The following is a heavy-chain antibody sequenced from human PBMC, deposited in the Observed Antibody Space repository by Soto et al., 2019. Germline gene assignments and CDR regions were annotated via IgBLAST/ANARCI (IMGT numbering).Heavy chain of an antibody. CDR1: GFTFSSFE. V-gene: IGHV3-48*03. D-gene: IGHD6-6*01. Sequence: GGSLRLSCVGAGFTFSSFEMNWVRQTPGKGLEWLSYIGRSGETIYYADSVKGRFTISRDNAKSSLFLQMTGLRDEDTGIYYCARDSRGGAARRPTFYYWGRGTLVTVSS. J-gene: IGHJ4*02. CDR3: ARDSRGGAARRPTFYY. CDR2: IGRSGETI.